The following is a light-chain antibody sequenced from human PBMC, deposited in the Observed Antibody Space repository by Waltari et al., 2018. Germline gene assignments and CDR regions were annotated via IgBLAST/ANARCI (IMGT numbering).Light chain of an antibody. CDR3: QSYDSSLSGWV. V-gene: IGLV1-40*01. J-gene: IGLJ3*02. CDR2: GNS. CDR1: SSNIGAGFH. Sequence: SVLTQPPSVSGAPGQRVTISCTGSSSNIGAGFHVHWYQQVPGTAPKLFISGNSDRPSGVPDRVSASKSGTSASLAITGLQAEDEADYYCQSYDSSLSGWVFGGGTKLTVL.